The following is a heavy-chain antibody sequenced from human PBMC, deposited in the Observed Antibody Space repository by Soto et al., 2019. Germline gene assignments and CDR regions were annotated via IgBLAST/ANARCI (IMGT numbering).Heavy chain of an antibody. Sequence: EVQLLESGGDLVQPGGSLRLSCAASGFNVGAFAVNWVRQAPGKGLEWVSGISVSDAFIYYADSVRGRFSISRDASENILYLQMNSIRVDDTAQYYCTRETVAGITGLDYWGPGTLVTVSS. D-gene: IGHD1-20*01. CDR1: GFNVGAFA. J-gene: IGHJ4*02. CDR3: TRETVAGITGLDY. CDR2: ISVSDAFI. V-gene: IGHV3-23*01.